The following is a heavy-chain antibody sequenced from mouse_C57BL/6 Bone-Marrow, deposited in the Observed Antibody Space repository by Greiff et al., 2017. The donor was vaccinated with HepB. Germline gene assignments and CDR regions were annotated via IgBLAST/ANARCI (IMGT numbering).Heavy chain of an antibody. Sequence: EVQLQQSGPELVKPGASVKMSCKASGYTFTDYNMHWVKQSHGKSLEWIGYINPNNGGTSYNQKFKGKATLTVNKSSSTAYMELRSLTSEYSAVYYCALIYYDYLYYFDYWGQGTTLTVSS. J-gene: IGHJ2*01. V-gene: IGHV1-22*01. CDR3: ALIYYDYLYYFDY. D-gene: IGHD2-4*01. CDR1: GYTFTDYN. CDR2: INPNNGGT.